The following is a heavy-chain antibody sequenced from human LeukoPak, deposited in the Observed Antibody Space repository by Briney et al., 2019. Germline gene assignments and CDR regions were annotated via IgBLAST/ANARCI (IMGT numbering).Heavy chain of an antibody. CDR3: TRDSWFGESNFYYYYYMDV. CDR2: ISAYNGNT. V-gene: IGHV1-18*01. Sequence: GASVKVSCKASGYTFTSYGISWVRQAPGQGLEWMGWISAYNGNTNYAQKLQGRVTMTTDTSTSTAYMELRSLRSDDTAVYYCTRDSWFGESNFYYYYYMDVWGKGTTVTVSS. J-gene: IGHJ6*03. CDR1: GYTFTSYG. D-gene: IGHD3-10*01.